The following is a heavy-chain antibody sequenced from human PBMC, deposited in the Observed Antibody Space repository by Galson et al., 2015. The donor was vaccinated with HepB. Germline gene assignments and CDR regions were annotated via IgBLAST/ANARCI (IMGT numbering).Heavy chain of an antibody. CDR1: GGTFSSYT. CDR3: ASTYCSGGSCYSVGGWNWYFDL. J-gene: IGHJ2*01. Sequence: SVKVSCKASGGTFSSYTIGWVRQAPGQGLEWMGRIIPILGIANYAQKFQGRVTITADKSTSTAYMELSSLRSEDTAVYYCASTYCSGGSCYSVGGWNWYFDLWGRGTLVTVSS. V-gene: IGHV1-69*02. CDR2: IIPILGIA. D-gene: IGHD2-15*01.